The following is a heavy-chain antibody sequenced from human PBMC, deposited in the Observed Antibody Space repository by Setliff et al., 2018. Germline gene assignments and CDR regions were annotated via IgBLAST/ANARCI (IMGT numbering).Heavy chain of an antibody. J-gene: IGHJ4*02. CDR1: GYPFSNAW. CDR3: ARDQGSYGYRAFDF. D-gene: IGHD5-18*01. Sequence: PGGSLRLSCAASGYPFSNAWMSWVRQAPGKGLEWVGRIKSKSEGGTTDQAAPVKGRFTVSRDDSKNTLYLHMNSLKTEDTAMYYCARDQGSYGYRAFDFWGQGTLVTVSS. V-gene: IGHV3-15*01. CDR2: IKSKSEGGTT.